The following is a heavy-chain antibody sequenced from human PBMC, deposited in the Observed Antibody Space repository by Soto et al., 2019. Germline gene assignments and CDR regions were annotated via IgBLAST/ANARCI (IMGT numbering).Heavy chain of an antibody. CDR1: GFTFSSYA. Sequence: VQLVESGGGMVQPGRSLRLSCAASGFTFSSYAMHWVRQPPGKGLEWVSATSNDGVNEYYADSVTGRFTISRDKAKNTLFLQMNSLRPEDTAVYFCARDLRYFNSRGYYGFFDYGGQGTLVTVSS. CDR3: ARDLRYFNSRGYYGFFDY. J-gene: IGHJ4*02. CDR2: TSNDGVNE. D-gene: IGHD3-22*01. V-gene: IGHV3-30-3*01.